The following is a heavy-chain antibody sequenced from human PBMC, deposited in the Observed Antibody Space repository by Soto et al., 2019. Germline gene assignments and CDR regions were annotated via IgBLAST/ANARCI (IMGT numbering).Heavy chain of an antibody. D-gene: IGHD2-8*02. CDR2: IYTGGST. V-gene: IGHV3-66*01. CDR1: GFTVSSNY. Sequence: EVQLVESGGGLVQPGGSLRLSCAASGFTVSSNYMSWVRQAPGRGWGWVSVIYTGGSTYYADSVKGRFTISRDNSKNTLYLQMNSLRAEDTAVYYCARDRILGYYYYGMDVWGQGTTVTVSS. J-gene: IGHJ6*02. CDR3: ARDRILGYYYYGMDV.